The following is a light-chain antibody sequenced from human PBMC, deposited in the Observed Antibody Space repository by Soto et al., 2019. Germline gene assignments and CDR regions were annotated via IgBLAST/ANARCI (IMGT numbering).Light chain of an antibody. Sequence: QMTQSPSSLSASGGHRVTITRLPSQSIDNFLNWYQQKPGKAPNLLIYAASSLQIGVSSRFSGSGSGTDFTLTISSLQPEDSATYYCQQSYSLPYTFGQGTKVDIK. CDR1: QSIDNF. V-gene: IGKV1-39*01. CDR2: AAS. J-gene: IGKJ2*01. CDR3: QQSYSLPYT.